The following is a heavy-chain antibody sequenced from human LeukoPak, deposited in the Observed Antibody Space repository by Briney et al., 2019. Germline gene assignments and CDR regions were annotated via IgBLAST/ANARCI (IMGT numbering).Heavy chain of an antibody. CDR3: ARHGTTGTNLNWFDP. CDR1: GGSFSGYY. CDR2: IYYSGST. Sequence: SETLSLTCAVYGGSFSGYYWSRIRQPPGKGLEWIGYIYYSGSTNYNPSLKSRVTISVDTSKNQFSLKVSSVTAADTAVYYCARHGTTGTNLNWFDPWGQGTLVTVSS. V-gene: IGHV4-59*01. J-gene: IGHJ5*02. D-gene: IGHD1-1*01.